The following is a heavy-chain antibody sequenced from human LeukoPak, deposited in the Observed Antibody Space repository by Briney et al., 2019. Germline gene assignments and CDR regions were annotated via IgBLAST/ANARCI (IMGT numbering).Heavy chain of an antibody. J-gene: IGHJ4*02. CDR1: GFTVSSNY. CDR3: AIRYSSSWAYWY. D-gene: IGHD6-13*01. CDR2: IYSGGST. Sequence: GGSLRLSCAASGFTVSSNYMSWVRQAPGKGLEWVSVIYSGGSTYYADSVKGRFTISRDNSKNTLYLQMNSLRAEDTAVYYCAIRYSSSWAYWYWGLGTLVTVSS. V-gene: IGHV3-53*01.